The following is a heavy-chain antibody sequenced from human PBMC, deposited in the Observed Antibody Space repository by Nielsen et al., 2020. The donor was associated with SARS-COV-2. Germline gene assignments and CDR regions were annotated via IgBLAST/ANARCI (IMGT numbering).Heavy chain of an antibody. CDR3: ARNSPEQWLVLDFVY. Sequence: ASVKVSCKASGYTFTSYAMHWVRQAPGQRLEWMGWINAGNGNTKYSQKFQGRVTITRDTSASTAYMELSSLRSEDTAVYYCARNSPEQWLVLDFVYWGQGTLVTVSS. CDR2: INAGNGNT. D-gene: IGHD6-19*01. J-gene: IGHJ4*02. CDR1: GYTFTSYA. V-gene: IGHV1-3*01.